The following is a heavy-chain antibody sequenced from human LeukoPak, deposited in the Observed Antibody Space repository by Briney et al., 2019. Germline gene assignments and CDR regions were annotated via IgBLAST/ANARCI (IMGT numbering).Heavy chain of an antibody. J-gene: IGHJ5*02. Sequence: SETLSLACTVSGYSISSGYYWGWIRQPPGKGLEWIASINHNGRTYYNPSLESRVTISVDTSKNQFSLMLNSVTAADTAVYYCARRPHCSGVTCYRRWFDAWGQGTLVTVSS. V-gene: IGHV4-38-2*02. D-gene: IGHD2-15*01. CDR1: GYSISSGYY. CDR3: ARRPHCSGVTCYRRWFDA. CDR2: INHNGRT.